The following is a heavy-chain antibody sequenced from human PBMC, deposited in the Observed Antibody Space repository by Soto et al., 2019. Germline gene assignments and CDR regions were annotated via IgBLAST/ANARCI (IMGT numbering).Heavy chain of an antibody. CDR2: ISYSGST. D-gene: IGHD2-15*01. V-gene: IGHV4-59*01. CDR3: TRRHGSYLDQ. CDR1: GGSISSFY. Sequence: QVQLQESGPGLVKPSETLSLNCTVSGGSISSFYWSWVRQTTGKGLEWIGYISYSGSTNYNPSLNSRVTISVDTSKKQFSLKLTSVTTADTAVYYCTRRHGSYLDQWGQGTLVTVSS. J-gene: IGHJ4*02.